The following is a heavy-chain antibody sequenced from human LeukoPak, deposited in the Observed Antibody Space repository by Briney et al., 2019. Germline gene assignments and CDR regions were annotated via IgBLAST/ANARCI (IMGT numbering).Heavy chain of an antibody. CDR3: ARGYYGSGRRWFDP. V-gene: IGHV4-59*08. CDR1: GGSISSYY. Sequence: SETLSLACTVSGGSISSYYWSWIRQPPGKGLEWIGNIYYSGSTNYNPSLKSRVTISVDTSKNQFSLKLSSVTAADTAVYYCARGYYGSGRRWFDPWGQGTLVTVSS. CDR2: IYYSGST. D-gene: IGHD3-10*01. J-gene: IGHJ5*02.